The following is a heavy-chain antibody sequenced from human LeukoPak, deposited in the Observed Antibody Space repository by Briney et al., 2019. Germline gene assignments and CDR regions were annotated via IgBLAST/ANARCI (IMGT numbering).Heavy chain of an antibody. CDR1: GFTFSSYG. J-gene: IGHJ4*02. CDR3: ARSITMIVVGTVGY. Sequence: AGGSLRLSCAASGFTFSSYGMHWVRQAPGKGLEWVAVIWYDGSNKYYADSAKGRFTISRDNSKNTLYLQMNSLRAEDTAVYYCARSITMIVVGTVGYWGQGTLVTVSS. CDR2: IWYDGSNK. V-gene: IGHV3-33*01. D-gene: IGHD3-22*01.